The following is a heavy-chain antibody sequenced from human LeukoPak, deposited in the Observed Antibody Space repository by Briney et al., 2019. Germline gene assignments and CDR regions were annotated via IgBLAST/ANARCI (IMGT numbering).Heavy chain of an antibody. Sequence: SETLSLTCAVYGGSFSGYYWSWIRQPPGKGLEWIGEINHSGSTNYNPSFKSRVTISVDTSKNQFSLKLNSVTATDTAVYYCARHYGPWGQGTLVTVSS. V-gene: IGHV4-34*01. J-gene: IGHJ4*02. CDR3: ARHYGP. CDR1: GGSFSGYY. D-gene: IGHD3-16*01. CDR2: INHSGST.